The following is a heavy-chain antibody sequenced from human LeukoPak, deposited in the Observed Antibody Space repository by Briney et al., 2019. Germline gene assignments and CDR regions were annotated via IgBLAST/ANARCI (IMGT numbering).Heavy chain of an antibody. V-gene: IGHV3-21*01. CDR2: ISSSSSYI. D-gene: IGHD3-10*01. Sequence: GGSLRLSRAASGFTFSSYSMNWVRQAPGKGLEWVSSISSSSSYIYYADSVKGRFTISRDNAKNSLYLQMNSLRAEDTAVYYCARGGPLLLWFREPYAFDIWGQGTMVTVSS. J-gene: IGHJ3*02. CDR1: GFTFSSYS. CDR3: ARGGPLLLWFREPYAFDI.